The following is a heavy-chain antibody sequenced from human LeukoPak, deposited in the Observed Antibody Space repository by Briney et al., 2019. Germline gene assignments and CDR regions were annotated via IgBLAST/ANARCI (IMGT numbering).Heavy chain of an antibody. Sequence: PGGSLRLSCEVSGFTFGNSAMSWVRQAPVKGLEWISGISASGHYTYTADSLKGRFTISRDNSKNTLYLQMNSLRAEDTALYYCAKDGSWGDYYFYFYIDVWGKGTTVTVSS. J-gene: IGHJ6*03. V-gene: IGHV3-23*01. CDR1: GFTFGNSA. CDR2: ISASGHYT. D-gene: IGHD3-16*01. CDR3: AKDGSWGDYYFYFYIDV.